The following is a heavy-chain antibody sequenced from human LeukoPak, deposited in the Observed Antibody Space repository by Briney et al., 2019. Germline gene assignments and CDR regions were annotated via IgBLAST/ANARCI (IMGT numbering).Heavy chain of an antibody. CDR3: ARVENIVVVPAAIFDP. D-gene: IGHD2-2*02. CDR2: INPNSGGT. J-gene: IGHJ5*02. Sequence: ASVKVSCKASGYTFTGYYMHWVRQAPGQGLEWMGWINPNSGGTNYAQKFQGRVTMTRDTSISTAYMELSRLRSDDTAVYYCARVENIVVVPAAIFDPWGQGTLVTVSS. CDR1: GYTFTGYY. V-gene: IGHV1-2*02.